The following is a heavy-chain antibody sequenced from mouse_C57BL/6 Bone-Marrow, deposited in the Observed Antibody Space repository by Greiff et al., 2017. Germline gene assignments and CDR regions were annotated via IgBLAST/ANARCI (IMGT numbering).Heavy chain of an antibody. D-gene: IGHD1-1*01. J-gene: IGHJ3*01. V-gene: IGHV6-3*01. CDR2: IRLKSDNYAT. Sequence: EVKVEESGGGLVQPGGSMKLSCVASGFTFSNYWMNWVRQSPEKGLEWVAQIRLKSDNYATHYAESVKGRFTISRDDSKSSVYLQMNNLRAEDAGIYYCTDYGSSQAWFAVWGQGTLVTVSA. CDR1: GFTFSNYW. CDR3: TDYGSSQAWFAV.